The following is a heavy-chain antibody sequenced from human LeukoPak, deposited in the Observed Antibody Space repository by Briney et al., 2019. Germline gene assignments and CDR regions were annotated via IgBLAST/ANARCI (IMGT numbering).Heavy chain of an antibody. V-gene: IGHV3-64D*09. CDR1: GFPFSSYA. Sequence: PGGSLRLSCSASGFPFSSYAMHWVRQAPGKGLEYVSAISDSGGSTYYADSVKGRFSISRDNSKNTLYLQMSSLRAEDTAVYFCVRGYSFGPYGMDVWGQGTPGTVSS. CDR2: ISDSGGST. J-gene: IGHJ6*02. CDR3: VRGYSFGPYGMDV. D-gene: IGHD2-15*01.